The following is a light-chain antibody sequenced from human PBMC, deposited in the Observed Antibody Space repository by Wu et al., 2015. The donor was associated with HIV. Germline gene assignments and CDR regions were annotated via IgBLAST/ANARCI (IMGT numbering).Light chain of an antibody. J-gene: IGKJ1*01. Sequence: DIQMTQSPLTLSASVGDRVTITCRASQSISTWLAWYQQKPGKAPNLLIYAASSLQSGVPSRFSGSGSGTDFTLTISSLQPEDFATYYCQQSYSTPRTFGQGTKVEIK. CDR3: QQSYSTPRT. V-gene: IGKV1-39*01. CDR2: AAS. CDR1: QSISTW.